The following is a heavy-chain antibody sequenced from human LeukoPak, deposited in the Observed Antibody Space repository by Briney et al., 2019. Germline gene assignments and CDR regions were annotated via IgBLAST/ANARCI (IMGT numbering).Heavy chain of an antibody. V-gene: IGHV3-30-3*01. J-gene: IGHJ4*02. CDR3: AKGRYGGTYYFDC. CDR1: GFTFSTYA. Sequence: QPGGSLRLSCAASGFTFSTYAIHWLRQAPGKGLEGVAVTSYDGRSKYYADSVKGRFTISRDNSKNTLYLQMNSLRAEDTAVYYCAKGRYGGTYYFDCWGEGTLVTVSS. D-gene: IGHD4-23*01. CDR2: TSYDGRSK.